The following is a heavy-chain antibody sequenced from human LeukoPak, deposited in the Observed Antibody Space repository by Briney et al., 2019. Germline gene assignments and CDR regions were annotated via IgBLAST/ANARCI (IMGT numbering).Heavy chain of an antibody. Sequence: GGSLRLSCAASGFTFSSYAMSWVRQAPGQGLEWVSAISGSGGSTYYADSVKGRFTISRDNSKNTLYLQMNSLRAEDTAVYYCAKGGSGWPEYFQHWGQGTLVTVSS. CDR3: AKGGSGWPEYFQH. CDR2: ISGSGGST. J-gene: IGHJ1*01. V-gene: IGHV3-23*01. CDR1: GFTFSSYA. D-gene: IGHD6-19*01.